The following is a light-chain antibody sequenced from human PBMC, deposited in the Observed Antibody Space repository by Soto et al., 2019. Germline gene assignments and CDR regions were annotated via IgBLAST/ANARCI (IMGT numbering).Light chain of an antibody. CDR3: SSYAGSYLWV. CDR2: EVS. V-gene: IGLV2-8*01. J-gene: IGLJ3*02. Sequence: QSALTQSPSASGSPGQSVTISCTGTSSDVGNYKYVSWYQQHPGKAPKLMIYEVSKRPSGVPDRFSGSKSGNTASLTVSGLQVEDEADYYCSSYAGSYLWVFGGGTKVTVL. CDR1: SSDVGNYKY.